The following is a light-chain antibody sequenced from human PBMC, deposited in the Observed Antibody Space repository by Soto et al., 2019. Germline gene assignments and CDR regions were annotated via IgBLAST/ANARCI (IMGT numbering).Light chain of an antibody. J-gene: IGKJ4*01. V-gene: IGKV3-20*01. Sequence: EIVLTQSPGTLSLSPGERATLSCRASQIVSSSYLAWYQQKPGQAPRLLIYGASSRATGIPDRLSGSGSGTDFTLTISRLEPEDFAVYYCQQYGSSPPLTFGGGTKVDIK. CDR2: GAS. CDR3: QQYGSSPPLT. CDR1: QIVSSSY.